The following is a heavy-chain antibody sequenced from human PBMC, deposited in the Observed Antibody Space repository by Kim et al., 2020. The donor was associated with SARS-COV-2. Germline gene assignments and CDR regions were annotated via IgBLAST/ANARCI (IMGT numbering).Heavy chain of an antibody. D-gene: IGHD1-26*01. V-gene: IGHV3-48*02. CDR3: ARGSSGAFDI. J-gene: IGHJ3*02. Sequence: EESGKGRFTISRDNARNSLFLQMNSLRDEETAVYYCARGSSGAFDIWGQGTKVTVSS.